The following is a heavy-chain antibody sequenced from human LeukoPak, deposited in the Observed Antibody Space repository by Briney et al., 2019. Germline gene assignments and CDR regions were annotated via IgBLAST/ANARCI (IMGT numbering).Heavy chain of an antibody. V-gene: IGHV4-38-2*02. D-gene: IGHD1-26*01. Sequence: PSETLSLTCTVSGYSISSGYYWGWIRQPPGKGLEWIGSIYHSGSTYYNPSLKSRVTISVDTSKNQFSLKLSSVTAADTAVYYCARAKVGATPYFDYWGQGTLVTVSS. CDR2: IYHSGST. CDR1: GYSISSGYY. CDR3: ARAKVGATPYFDY. J-gene: IGHJ4*02.